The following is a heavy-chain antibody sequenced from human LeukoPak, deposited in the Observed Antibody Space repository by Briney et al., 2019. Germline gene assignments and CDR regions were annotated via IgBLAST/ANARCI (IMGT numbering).Heavy chain of an antibody. D-gene: IGHD5-24*01. V-gene: IGHV4-59*11. CDR3: ARESEMATIFDY. J-gene: IGHJ4*02. CDR1: GGSISSHY. Sequence: SETLSLTCTVSGGSISSHYWSWIRQPPGKGLEWIGYIYYSGSTNYNPSLKSRVTISVDTSKNQFSLKLSSVTAADTAVYYCARESEMATIFDYWGQGTLVTVSP. CDR2: IYYSGST.